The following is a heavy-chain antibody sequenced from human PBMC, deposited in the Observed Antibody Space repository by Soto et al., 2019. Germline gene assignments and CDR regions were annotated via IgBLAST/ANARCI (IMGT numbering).Heavy chain of an antibody. J-gene: IGHJ6*02. CDR3: AADSRHTAMVRGYYYYGMDV. CDR1: GFTFTSSA. CDR2: IVVGSGNT. V-gene: IGHV1-58*01. D-gene: IGHD5-18*01. Sequence: SVKVSCKASGFTFTSSAVQWVRQARGQRLGWIGWIVVGSGNTNYAQKFQERVTITRDMSTSTAYMELSSLRSEDTAVYYCAADSRHTAMVRGYYYYGMDVWGQGTTVTVSS.